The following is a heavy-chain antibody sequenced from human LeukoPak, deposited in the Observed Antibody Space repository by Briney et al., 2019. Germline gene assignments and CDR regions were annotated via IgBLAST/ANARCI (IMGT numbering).Heavy chain of an antibody. CDR1: GGSFSGYY. Sequence: PSETLSLTCAVYGGSFSGYYWSWIRQPPVKGLEWIGEINHSGSTNYNPSLKSRVTISVDTSKNQFSLKLSSVTAADTAVYYCARPLRGYCSGGSCQGFDYWGQGTLVTVSS. CDR3: ARPLRGYCSGGSCQGFDY. CDR2: INHSGST. J-gene: IGHJ4*02. V-gene: IGHV4-34*01. D-gene: IGHD2-15*01.